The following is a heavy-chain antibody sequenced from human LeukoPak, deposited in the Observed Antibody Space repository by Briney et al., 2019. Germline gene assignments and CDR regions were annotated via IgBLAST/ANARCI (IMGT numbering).Heavy chain of an antibody. D-gene: IGHD2-2*01. Sequence: SETLSLTCTVSGGSISSSSHYWGWIRQPPGKGLEWIGSIYYSGSTYYNPSLKSRVTISLGTSKNQFSLKLSSVTAADTAVYYCARAPHCSTTSCYEGGYYFDYWGQGTLVTVSS. J-gene: IGHJ4*02. CDR2: IYYSGST. V-gene: IGHV4-39*07. CDR1: GGSISSSSHY. CDR3: ARAPHCSTTSCYEGGYYFDY.